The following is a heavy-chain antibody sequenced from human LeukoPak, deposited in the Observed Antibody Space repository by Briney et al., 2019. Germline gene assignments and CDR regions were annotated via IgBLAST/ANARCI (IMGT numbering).Heavy chain of an antibody. V-gene: IGHV3-23*01. CDR2: ISGSGGST. CDR1: GFTFSSYA. CDR3: AKDLAVATVPYFDY. J-gene: IGHJ4*02. D-gene: IGHD5-12*01. Sequence: GGSLRLSCAASGFTFSSYAMSWVRQAPGKGLEWVSAISGSGGSTYYADSVKGRFTISRDNSKNTLYLRMNSLRAEDTAVYYCAKDLAVATVPYFDYWGQGTLVTVSS.